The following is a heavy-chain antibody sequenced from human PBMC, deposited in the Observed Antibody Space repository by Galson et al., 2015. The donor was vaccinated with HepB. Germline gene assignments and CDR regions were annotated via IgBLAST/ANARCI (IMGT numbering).Heavy chain of an antibody. CDR3: ARVTPFAGMGV. CDR2: IDSDGSR. J-gene: IGHJ6*02. V-gene: IGHV3-74*01. CDR1: GFTLSVYW. Sequence: SLRLSCAASGFTLSVYWMDWVRQVPGKGLVWVSRIDSDGSRSYADSVKGRFTISRDNAKNTVYLQMNSLRLEDTAVYYCARVTPFAGMGVWGQGTTVTVSS. D-gene: IGHD3-10*01.